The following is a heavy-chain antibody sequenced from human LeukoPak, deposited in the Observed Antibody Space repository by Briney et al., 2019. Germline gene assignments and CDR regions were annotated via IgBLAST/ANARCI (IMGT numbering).Heavy chain of an antibody. Sequence: KSSETLSLTCTVSGGSISSYYWSWIRQPPGKGLEWIGYIYYSGSTNYNPSLKSRVTISVDTSKSQFSLKLSSVTAADTAVYYCARLRSPVSPRRAFDIWGQGTMVTVSS. CDR1: GGSISSYY. CDR2: IYYSGST. V-gene: IGHV4-59*08. CDR3: ARLRSPVSPRRAFDI. J-gene: IGHJ3*02. D-gene: IGHD5-24*01.